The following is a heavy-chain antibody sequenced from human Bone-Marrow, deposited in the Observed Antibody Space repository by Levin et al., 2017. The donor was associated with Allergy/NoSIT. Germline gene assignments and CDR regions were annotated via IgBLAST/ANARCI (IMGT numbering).Heavy chain of an antibody. CDR1: DGSFNDYY. V-gene: IGHV4-59*01. J-gene: IGHJ2*01. Sequence: NTSETLSLTCNVSDGSFNDYYWGWLRQPPGKGLEWIGSVFHSGNTNSNPSLKSRVTISVDTSKNQFSLKLTSVTAADTAVYYCARDLGIMEGFFDLWGRGTLVTVSS. CDR2: VFHSGNT. CDR3: ARDLGIMEGFFDL. D-gene: IGHD1-1*01.